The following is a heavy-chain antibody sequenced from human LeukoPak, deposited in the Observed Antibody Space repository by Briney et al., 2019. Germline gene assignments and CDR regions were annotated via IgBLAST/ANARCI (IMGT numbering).Heavy chain of an antibody. CDR2: ISWNSGTI. Sequence: GRSLRLSCAASGFTFDNYAMNWVRQVPGKGLEWISLISWNSGTIGYADSVKGRFTISRDNANNFLYLQMNSLRAEDTAVYYCAREASSSGPDYWGQGTLVTVSS. CDR1: GFTFDNYA. J-gene: IGHJ4*02. CDR3: AREASSSGPDY. D-gene: IGHD6-19*01. V-gene: IGHV3-9*01.